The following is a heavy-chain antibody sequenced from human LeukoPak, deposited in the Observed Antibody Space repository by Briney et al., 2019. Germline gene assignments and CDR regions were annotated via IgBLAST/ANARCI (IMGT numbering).Heavy chain of an antibody. CDR2: ISSSSTYI. J-gene: IGHJ4*02. Sequence: GGSLRLSCAASGFTFSSYAMSWVRQAPGKGLEWVSSISSSSTYIYYAASVKGRFTISRDNAKSSLYLQMNSLRAEDTAVYYCARVGSAYGFDYWGQGTLVTVSS. V-gene: IGHV3-21*01. CDR1: GFTFSSYA. CDR3: ARVGSAYGFDY. D-gene: IGHD5-12*01.